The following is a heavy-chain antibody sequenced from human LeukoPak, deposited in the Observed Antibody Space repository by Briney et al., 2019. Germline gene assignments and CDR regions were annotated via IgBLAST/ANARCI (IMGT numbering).Heavy chain of an antibody. CDR1: GYTLTELS. CDR2: FDPEDGET. Sequence: ASVKVSCKVSGYTLTELSMHWVRQAPGKGLEWMGGFDPEDGETIYAQKFQGRVTITRDTSASTAYMELSSLRSEDTAVYYCARLGQWLEFDYWGQGTLVTVSS. D-gene: IGHD6-19*01. CDR3: ARLGQWLEFDY. V-gene: IGHV1-24*01. J-gene: IGHJ4*02.